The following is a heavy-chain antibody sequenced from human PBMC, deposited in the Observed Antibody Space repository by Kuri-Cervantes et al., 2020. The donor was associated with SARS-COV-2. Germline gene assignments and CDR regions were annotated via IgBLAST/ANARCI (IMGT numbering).Heavy chain of an antibody. V-gene: IGHV1-46*01. CDR2: INPSGGST. CDR1: GYTFTSYY. D-gene: IGHD2-21*02. CDR3: ARDLIPLSDIVVVTAIPPYYYYGMDV. Sequence: ASVKVSCKASGYTFTSYYMHWVRQAPGQGLEWMGIINPSGGSTSYAQKFQGRVTMTRDTSTSTVYMELSSLRSEDTAVYYCARDLIPLSDIVVVTAIPPYYYYGMDVWGQGTTVTVSS. J-gene: IGHJ6*02.